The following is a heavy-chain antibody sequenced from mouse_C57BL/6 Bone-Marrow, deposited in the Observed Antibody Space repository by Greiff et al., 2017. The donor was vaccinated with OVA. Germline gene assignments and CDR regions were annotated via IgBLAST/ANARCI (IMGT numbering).Heavy chain of an antibody. CDR1: GFSLTSYG. J-gene: IGHJ1*03. CDR2: IWRGGST. D-gene: IGHD1-1*01. CDR3: ATNHYYGSSHWYCDV. Sequence: QVQLKESGPGLVQPSQSLSITCTVSGFSLTSYGVHWVRQSPGKGLEWLGVIWRGGSTDYNAAFMSRLSITKDNSKSQVFFKMNSLQADDTAIYYCATNHYYGSSHWYCDVWGTGTTVTVSS. V-gene: IGHV2-5*01.